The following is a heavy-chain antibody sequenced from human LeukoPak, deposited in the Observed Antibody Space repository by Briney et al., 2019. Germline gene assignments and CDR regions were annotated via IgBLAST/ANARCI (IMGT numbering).Heavy chain of an antibody. Sequence: SETLSLTCTVSGGSISSYYWSWIRQPPGKGLEWIGYIYYSGSTTYNPSLKSRVTISVDTSKNQFSLKLSSVTAADTAVYYCARARGGYSVWKFDYWGQGTLVTVSS. CDR2: IYYSGST. CDR1: GGSISSYY. CDR3: ARARGGYSVWKFDY. V-gene: IGHV4-59*01. D-gene: IGHD5-18*01. J-gene: IGHJ4*02.